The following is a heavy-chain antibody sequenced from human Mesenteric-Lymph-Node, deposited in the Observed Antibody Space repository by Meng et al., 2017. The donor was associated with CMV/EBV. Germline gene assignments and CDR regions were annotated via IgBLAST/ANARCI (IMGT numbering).Heavy chain of an antibody. V-gene: IGHV3-23*01. CDR3: AKAMRSSEWLFDY. CDR1: GFTFSNYA. J-gene: IGHJ4*02. D-gene: IGHD3-3*01. Sequence: GGSLRLSCAASGFTFSNYAMSWVRQAPGKGLEWVSAISGSGGSTFYADYVKGRFTISRDNSRDTLYLQMNSLRAEDTALYYCAKAMRSSEWLFDYWGQGTLVTVSS. CDR2: ISGSGGST.